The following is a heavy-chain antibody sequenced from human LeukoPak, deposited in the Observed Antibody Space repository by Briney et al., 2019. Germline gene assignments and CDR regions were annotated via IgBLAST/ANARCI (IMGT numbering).Heavy chain of an antibody. CDR2: SSGSGRTI. CDR3: AREWGYGNYGGSSMDV. D-gene: IGHD4-23*01. CDR1: GFSFSNYS. J-gene: IGHJ6*02. V-gene: IGHV3-48*02. Sequence: GGSLRLSCAASGFSFSNYSMNWVRQAPGKGLEWVPYSSGSGRTIYYADSVKGRFTISRDNGKNSVYLQMNSLRDEDTAVYYCAREWGYGNYGGSSMDVWGQGTTVTVSS.